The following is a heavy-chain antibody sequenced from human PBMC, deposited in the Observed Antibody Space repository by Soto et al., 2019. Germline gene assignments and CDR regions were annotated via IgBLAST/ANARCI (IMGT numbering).Heavy chain of an antibody. D-gene: IGHD6-19*01. J-gene: IGHJ4*02. CDR1: GFTFSDYW. CDR3: ATLQLAGPDY. V-gene: IGHV3-74*01. CDR2: INTDGSGT. Sequence: EVQLVESGGDLVQPGGSLRLSCAASGFTFSDYWMDWVRQVPGKGLVWVSRINTDGSGTSYADFVKGRFTISRDNAKNTLYLQMNSLSADDTAVYYCATLQLAGPDYWGQGTLVTVSS.